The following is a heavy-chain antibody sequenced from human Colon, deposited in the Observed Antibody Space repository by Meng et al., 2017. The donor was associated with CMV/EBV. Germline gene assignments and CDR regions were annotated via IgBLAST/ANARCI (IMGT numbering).Heavy chain of an antibody. CDR3: ARGVVVPAATYGMDV. CDR2: IKQDGSEK. D-gene: IGHD2-2*01. J-gene: IGHJ6*02. V-gene: IGHV3-7*01. Sequence: GESLKISCAASGFTFSSYWMSWVRQAPGKGLEWVANIKQDGSEKYYVDSVKGRFTISRDNAKNLLYLQMNSLRAEDTAVYYCARGVVVPAATYGMDVWGQGTTVTVSS. CDR1: GFTFSSYW.